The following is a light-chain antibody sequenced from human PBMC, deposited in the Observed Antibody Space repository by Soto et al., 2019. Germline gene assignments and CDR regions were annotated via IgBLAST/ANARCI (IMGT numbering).Light chain of an antibody. J-gene: IGKJ5*01. V-gene: IGKV3-20*01. CDR2: GAS. CDR1: QRVSNNY. CDR3: QQFASSPVT. Sequence: EIVLTQSPGTLSLSPGERVTLSCRASQRVSNNYFAWYQQKSGQAPRLLMYGASTRATGIPDRFSGSGSGTDFTLTISRLEAEDFAVYYCQQFASSPVTFGQGTRLEIK.